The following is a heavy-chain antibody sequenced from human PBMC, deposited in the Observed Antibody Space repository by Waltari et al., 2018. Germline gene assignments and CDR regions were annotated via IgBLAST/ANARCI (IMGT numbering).Heavy chain of an antibody. Sequence: QVQLVQSGAEVKKPGASVKVSCKASGYTFTGYYMHWVRQAPGQGLEWMGRINPNSGGTNYAQKVQGRVTMTRDTSISTAYMELGRLRSDDTAVYYCARTSDFPFDYWGQGTLVTVSS. CDR1: GYTFTGYY. J-gene: IGHJ4*02. V-gene: IGHV1-2*06. D-gene: IGHD2-21*02. CDR3: ARTSDFPFDY. CDR2: INPNSGGT.